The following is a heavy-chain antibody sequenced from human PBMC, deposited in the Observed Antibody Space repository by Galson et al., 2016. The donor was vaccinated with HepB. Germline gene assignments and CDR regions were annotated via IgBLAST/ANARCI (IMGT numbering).Heavy chain of an antibody. V-gene: IGHV3-23*01. J-gene: IGHJ4*02. Sequence: LRLSCAASGFSFSNSGMSWVRQAPGRGLEWVSGITRSGAATHYADFVKGRFTISRDDSKNTLYLYMNNLTAGDKAIYYCGKHGGFDYWGQGALVTVSS. CDR1: GFSFSNSG. CDR2: ITRSGAAT. CDR3: GKHGGFDY. D-gene: IGHD3-16*01.